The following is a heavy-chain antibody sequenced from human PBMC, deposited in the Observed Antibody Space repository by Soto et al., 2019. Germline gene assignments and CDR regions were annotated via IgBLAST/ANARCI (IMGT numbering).Heavy chain of an antibody. J-gene: IGHJ6*02. CDR1: GGSISTGFYS. CDR2: INHSGST. V-gene: IGHV4-30-2*01. Sequence: LXLTCDVSGGSISTGFYSWNWIRQPPGKGLEWVGYINHSGSTYDNPSLKSRVTMSVNRSKNQFSLNLTSVTAADTAVYFCARGHYRYAMDVWGQGTTVTVSS. CDR3: ARGHYRYAMDV.